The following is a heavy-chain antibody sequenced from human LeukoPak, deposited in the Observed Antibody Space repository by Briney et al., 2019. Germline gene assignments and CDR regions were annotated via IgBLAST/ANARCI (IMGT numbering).Heavy chain of an antibody. V-gene: IGHV4-39*01. J-gene: IGHJ3*02. CDR2: MYFSGIT. CDR3: ARHLRFESSALPRDVFDI. D-gene: IGHD6-25*01. CDR1: GVPISSRSYS. Sequence: PSETLSLTCSVSGVPISSRSYSWGWIRQPPGKGLEWIGSMYFSGITYYNPSLKSRVTISVHTPENHLSLKLTSVTATDTAVYYCARHLRFESSALPRDVFDIWGRGTVVSVSS.